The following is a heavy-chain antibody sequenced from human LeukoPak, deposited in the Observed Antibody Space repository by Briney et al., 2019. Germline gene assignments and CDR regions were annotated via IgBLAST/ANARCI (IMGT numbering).Heavy chain of an antibody. Sequence: GGSLRLSCAASGFTFSSYWMSWVRQAPGKGLEWVANIKQDGSEKYYVDSVKGRFTISRDNAKNSLYLQLSSLRAEDTAVYYCARSPYTSGWYGVGYWGQGTLVTVSS. V-gene: IGHV3-7*01. CDR3: ARSPYTSGWYGVGY. CDR2: IKQDGSEK. J-gene: IGHJ4*02. CDR1: GFTFSSYW. D-gene: IGHD6-19*01.